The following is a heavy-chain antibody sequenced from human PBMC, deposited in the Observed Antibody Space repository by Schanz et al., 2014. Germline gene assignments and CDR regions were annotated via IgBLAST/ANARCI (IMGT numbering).Heavy chain of an antibody. V-gene: IGHV1-18*01. CDR3: ARGGDYIVVLVAVTREYYYHAMDV. CDR2: ISADNGNT. CDR1: GYTFTSYG. Sequence: QVQLVQSGAEVKKPGASVKVSCKASGYTFTSYGISWVRQAPGQGLEWMGWISADNGNTNYAKRLQGSVTMTTETSTSTAYMEVRSLRSDDTAVYYCARGGDYIVVLVAVTREYYYHAMDVWGQGTTGTVSS. D-gene: IGHD2-15*01. J-gene: IGHJ6*02.